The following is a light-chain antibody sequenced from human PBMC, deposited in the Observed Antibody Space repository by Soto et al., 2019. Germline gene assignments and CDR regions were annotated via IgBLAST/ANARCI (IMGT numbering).Light chain of an antibody. CDR3: QQYDNLPPFT. J-gene: IGKJ3*01. Sequence: DIQMTRSPSSLSASVGARISITCQASQDIRTSLSWFQQKPGRAPKLLIYGASNLETGVPSRFRGSGSGTDFTFTISSLQPEDIATYYCQQYDNLPPFTFGPGTKVDIK. CDR2: GAS. CDR1: QDIRTS. V-gene: IGKV1-33*01.